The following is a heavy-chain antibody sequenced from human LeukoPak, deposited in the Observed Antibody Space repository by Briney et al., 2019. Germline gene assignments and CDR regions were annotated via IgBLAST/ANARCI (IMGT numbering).Heavy chain of an antibody. CDR3: AGSEVVPAAIESSLDY. J-gene: IGHJ4*02. V-gene: IGHV1-18*01. D-gene: IGHD2-2*01. CDR1: GGTFSSYA. Sequence: ASVKVSCKASGGTFSSYAISWVRQAPGQGLEWMGWISAYNGNTNYAQKLQGRVTMTTDTSTSTAYMELRSLRSDDTAVYYCAGSEVVPAAIESSLDYWGQGTLVTVSS. CDR2: ISAYNGNT.